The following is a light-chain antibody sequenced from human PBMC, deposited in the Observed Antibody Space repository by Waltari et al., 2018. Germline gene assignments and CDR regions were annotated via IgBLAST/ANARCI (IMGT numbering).Light chain of an antibody. J-gene: IGKJ1*01. CDR1: QKITSSY. V-gene: IGKV3-20*01. Sequence: EIVLTQSPGTLSLSPGERATLSCRASQKITSSYIAWYQHKAGQAPRLLIYTASYRATGIPDRFSGSGSGTDFILTISRLGPEDFAVYYCQYYGSAPRTFGQGTKVEIK. CDR3: QYYGSAPRT. CDR2: TAS.